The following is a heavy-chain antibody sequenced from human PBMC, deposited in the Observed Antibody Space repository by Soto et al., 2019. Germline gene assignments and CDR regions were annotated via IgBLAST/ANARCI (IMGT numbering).Heavy chain of an antibody. CDR3: ARESPSSQWLPTRYFDY. Sequence: PGGPMRLYCTASVFTFISYWMHWVRHGPGKGLVWVSRVNSDESTTSYADSVRGRFTISRDNAKNSLFLQMNSLRDEDTAVYYCARESPSSQWLPTRYFDYWGQGNQVTVSA. CDR2: VNSDESTT. J-gene: IGHJ4*02. V-gene: IGHV3-74*01. CDR1: VFTFISYW. D-gene: IGHD6-19*01.